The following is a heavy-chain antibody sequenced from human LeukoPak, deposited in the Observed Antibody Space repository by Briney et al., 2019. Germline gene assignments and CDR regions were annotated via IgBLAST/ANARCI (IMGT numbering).Heavy chain of an antibody. D-gene: IGHD6-6*01. CDR2: ISSSGSTI. Sequence: GGSLRLSCAASGFTFRDYYMSWIRQAPGKGLEWVSYISSSGSTIYYADSVKGRFTISRDNAKNSLYLQMNSLRAEDTAVYYCARLEYSSSSRRRNWFDPWGQGTLVTVSS. V-gene: IGHV3-11*01. CDR1: GFTFRDYY. CDR3: ARLEYSSSSRRRNWFDP. J-gene: IGHJ5*02.